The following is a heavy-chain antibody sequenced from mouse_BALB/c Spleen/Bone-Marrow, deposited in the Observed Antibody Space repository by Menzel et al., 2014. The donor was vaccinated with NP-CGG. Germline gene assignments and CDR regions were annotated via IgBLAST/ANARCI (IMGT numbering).Heavy chain of an antibody. V-gene: IGHV1-74*04. D-gene: IGHD2-10*01. CDR2: IDPSNSET. CDR3: ARAAYYESHGNAVDY. Sequence: VQLQESGPELVRPGASVKMSCKASGYTFTSYWMHWVKQRPGQGLEWIGMIDPSNSETRLNQKFKDKATLNVDKSSNTAYMQLSTLTSEDTTVYYGARAAYYESHGNAVDYWGQGTTVTVSS. J-gene: IGHJ4*01. CDR1: GYTFTSYW.